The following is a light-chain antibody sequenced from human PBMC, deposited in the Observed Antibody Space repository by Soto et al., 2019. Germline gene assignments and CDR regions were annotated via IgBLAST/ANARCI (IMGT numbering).Light chain of an antibody. CDR1: QRIGKW. CDR2: DAS. V-gene: IGKV1-12*01. Sequence: DIQMTQSPSSVSASVGDRVTITCRASQRIGKWLAWYQQKPGKAPKALIYDASSLQTGVPSRFSGSGSGTDFTLTISSLQSEDFATYFCQQGSSFPWTFGQVTRVEIK. J-gene: IGKJ1*01. CDR3: QQGSSFPWT.